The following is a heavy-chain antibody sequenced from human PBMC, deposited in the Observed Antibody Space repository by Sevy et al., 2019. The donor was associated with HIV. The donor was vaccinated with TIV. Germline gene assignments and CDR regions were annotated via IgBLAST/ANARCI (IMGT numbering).Heavy chain of an antibody. J-gene: IGHJ4*02. Sequence: ASVKVSCKASRYDFSGYHMHWIRRAPGQGPEWMGWINLDSGDTRYAQKFEGRVSMTRDTFTNTAYLGLTSLKTDDTAVYYCEGEVTLRLDYWGQGTQVTVSS. CDR2: INLDSGDT. V-gene: IGHV1-2*02. CDR3: EGEVTLRLDY. CDR1: RYDFSGYH. D-gene: IGHD2-21*02.